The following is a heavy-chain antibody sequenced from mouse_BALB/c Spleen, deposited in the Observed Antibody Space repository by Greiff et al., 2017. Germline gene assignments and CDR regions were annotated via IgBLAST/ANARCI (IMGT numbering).Heavy chain of an antibody. Sequence: EVKLVESGGGLVKPGGSLKLSCAASGFTFSDYYMYWVRQTPEKRLEWVATISDGGSYTYYPDSVKGRFTISRDNAKNNLYLQMSSLKSEDTAMYYCARGDSSGYAFAYWGQGTLVTVSA. CDR3: ARGDSSGYAFAY. CDR2: ISDGGSYT. J-gene: IGHJ3*01. V-gene: IGHV5-4*02. CDR1: GFTFSDYY. D-gene: IGHD3-2*01.